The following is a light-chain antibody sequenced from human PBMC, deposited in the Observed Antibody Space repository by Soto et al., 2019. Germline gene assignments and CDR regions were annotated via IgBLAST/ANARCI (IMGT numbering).Light chain of an antibody. V-gene: IGKV3-11*01. CDR2: DAS. Sequence: EIVLTQSPATLSLSPGERATLSCRASQSVNSYLAWYQQRPGQAPRLLIYDASKRATGIPAKFSGSGSGTDFTLTISTLEPEDFAVYYCQQRSNWPPTVGGGTKVEIK. CDR1: QSVNSY. CDR3: QQRSNWPPT. J-gene: IGKJ4*01.